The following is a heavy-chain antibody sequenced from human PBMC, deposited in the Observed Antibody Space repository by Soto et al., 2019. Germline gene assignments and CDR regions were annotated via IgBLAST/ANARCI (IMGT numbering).Heavy chain of an antibody. V-gene: IGHV4-59*08. CDR3: ASMGYHYGSGSYPLDY. J-gene: IGHJ4*02. CDR2: IYNSGST. D-gene: IGHD3-10*01. Sequence: WTWIRQPPGKGLEWIGFIYNSGSTHYNPSLRSRVTISVDTSKNQFSLKLRSVTAADTAVYYCASMGYHYGSGSYPLDYWGQGTLFTFSS.